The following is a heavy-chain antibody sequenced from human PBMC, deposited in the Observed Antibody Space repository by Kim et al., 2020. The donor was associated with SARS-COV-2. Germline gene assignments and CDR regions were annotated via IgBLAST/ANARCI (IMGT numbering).Heavy chain of an antibody. CDR3: AREQLSNNWFDP. Sequence: NTAPTFQGAVTITGDESTSTAYMELSSLRSEDTAVYYCAREQLSNNWFDPWGQGTLVTVSS. J-gene: IGHJ5*02. V-gene: IGHV1-69*01. D-gene: IGHD6-6*01.